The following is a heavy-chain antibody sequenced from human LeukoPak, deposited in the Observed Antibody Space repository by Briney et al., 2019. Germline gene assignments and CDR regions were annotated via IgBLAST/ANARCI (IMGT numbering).Heavy chain of an antibody. J-gene: IGHJ4*02. V-gene: IGHV3-30*02. CDR2: IRYDGSNK. CDR3: AKVSKDIVVVPPAD. D-gene: IGHD2-2*01. Sequence: GGSLRLSCAASGFTFSSYGMHWVRQAPGKGLEWVAFIRYDGSNKYYADSVKGRFIISRNNSKNTLYLQMNSLRAEDTAVYYCAKVSKDIVVVPPADWGQGTLVTVSS. CDR1: GFTFSSYG.